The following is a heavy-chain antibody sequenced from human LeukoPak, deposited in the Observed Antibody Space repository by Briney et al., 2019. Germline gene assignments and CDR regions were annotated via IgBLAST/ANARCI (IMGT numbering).Heavy chain of an antibody. J-gene: IGHJ6*02. CDR1: GGSFSGYY. CDR3: ARDRKVVVAATLKYYYYYGMDV. CDR2: INHSGST. V-gene: IGHV4-34*01. D-gene: IGHD2-15*01. Sequence: SETLSLTCAVYGGSFSGYYWSWIRQPPGKGLEWIGEINHSGSTNYNPSLKSRATISVDTSKNQFSLKLSSVTAADTAVYYCARDRKVVVAATLKYYYYYGMDVWGQGTTVTVSS.